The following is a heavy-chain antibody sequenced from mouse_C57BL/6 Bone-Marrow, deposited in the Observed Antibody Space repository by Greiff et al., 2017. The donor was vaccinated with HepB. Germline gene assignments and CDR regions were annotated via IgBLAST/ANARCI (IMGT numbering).Heavy chain of an antibody. Sequence: EVKLMESGGGLVKPGGSLKLSCAASGFTFSSYAMSWVRQTPENRLEWVATISDGGSYTYYPDNVKGRFTISRDKAKNKLYLQMSHLKSEDTAMYYCASDDPWFAYWGQGTLVTVST. D-gene: IGHD2-3*01. J-gene: IGHJ3*01. CDR2: ISDGGSYT. CDR1: GFTFSSYA. V-gene: IGHV5-4*03. CDR3: ASDDPWFAY.